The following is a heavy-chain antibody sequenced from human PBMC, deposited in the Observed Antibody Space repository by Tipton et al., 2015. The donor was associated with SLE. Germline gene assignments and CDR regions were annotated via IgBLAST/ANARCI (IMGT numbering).Heavy chain of an antibody. CDR1: GGSISSGSYY. CDR3: AREGSGNGFDL. D-gene: IGHD3-3*01. J-gene: IGHJ5*02. V-gene: IGHV4-61*02. Sequence: TLSLTCTVSGGSISSGSYYWSWIRQPAGKGLEWIGRIYTSGSTNYNPSLKSRVTISVDTSKNQFSLKLSSVTAADTAMYYCAREGSGNGFDLWGQGTLVTVSS. CDR2: IYTSGST.